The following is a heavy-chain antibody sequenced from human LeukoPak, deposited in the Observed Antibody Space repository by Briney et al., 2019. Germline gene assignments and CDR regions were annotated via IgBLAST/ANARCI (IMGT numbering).Heavy chain of an antibody. CDR2: ISGSGGNT. CDR1: GITLSNYG. Sequence: GGSLRLSCAVSGITLSNYGMSWVRQAPGKGLGWVSGISGSGGNTYYADSVKGRFTISRDNSKNTLYLQMNSLRAEDTAVYFCAKRGVVIRVILVGFNKEAYYFDSWGQGALVTVSS. V-gene: IGHV3-23*01. CDR3: AKRGVVIRVILVGFNKEAYYFDS. D-gene: IGHD3-22*01. J-gene: IGHJ4*02.